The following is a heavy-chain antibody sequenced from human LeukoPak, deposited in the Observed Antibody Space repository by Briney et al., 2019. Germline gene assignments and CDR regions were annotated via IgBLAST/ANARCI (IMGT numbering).Heavy chain of an antibody. D-gene: IGHD4/OR15-4a*01. V-gene: IGHV4-59*01. CDR1: GGSISSYY. CDR2: IYYSGST. J-gene: IGHJ2*01. CDR3: ARGGAGYFDL. Sequence: PSETLSLTCTVSGGSISSYYWSWIRQPPGKGLEWIGYIYYSGSTNYNPSLKSRVTISVDTSKNQFSLKLSSVTAADTAVHYCARGGAGYFDLWGRGTLVTVSS.